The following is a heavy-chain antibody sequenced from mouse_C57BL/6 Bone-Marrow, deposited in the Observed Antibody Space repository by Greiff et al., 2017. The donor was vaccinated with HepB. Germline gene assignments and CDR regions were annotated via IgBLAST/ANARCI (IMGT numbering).Heavy chain of an antibody. J-gene: IGHJ4*01. V-gene: IGHV1-82*01. CDR2: IYPGDGDT. CDR1: GYAFSSSW. CDR3: AQDKGNYAMDY. Sequence: QVQLQQSGPELVKPGASVKISCKASGYAFSSSWMYWVKQRPGKGLEWIGRIYPGDGDTNYNGKFKGKATLTADKSSSTAYMQLSSLTSEDSAVYFCAQDKGNYAMDYWGQGTSVTVSS.